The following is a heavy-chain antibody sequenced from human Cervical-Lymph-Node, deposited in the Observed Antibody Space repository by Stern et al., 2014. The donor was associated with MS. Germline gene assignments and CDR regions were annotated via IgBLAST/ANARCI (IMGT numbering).Heavy chain of an antibody. V-gene: IGHV1-69*06. CDR2: VSLFVGTS. Sequence: QVQLVQSGAEVKKPGSSVKVSCKASGGISWVRQAPGQGLEWMGGVSLFVGTSNYAQKFQGRVIITADTSTNTTYLHLSRLTSADTAVYYCARGSGDNWFGPWGQGTLVTVSS. J-gene: IGHJ5*02. CDR3: ARGSGDNWFGP. D-gene: IGHD3-10*01. CDR1: GG.